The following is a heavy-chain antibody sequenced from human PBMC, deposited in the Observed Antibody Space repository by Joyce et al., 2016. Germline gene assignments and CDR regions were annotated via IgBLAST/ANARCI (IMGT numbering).Heavy chain of an antibody. CDR1: GLTLSGSS. J-gene: IGHJ6*02. V-gene: IGHV3-73*02. CDR3: SNYDLWSGYSPSRDV. CDR2: IGSKANGDAK. D-gene: IGHD3-3*01. Sequence: EVQLVESGGGLVQPGGSLKLSCAVSGLTLSGSSVHWVRQDSGKGLEGVGRIGSKANGDAKEYAASVKGRFSISRDDSKNTAYLQMNSLKTEDTAVYYCSNYDLWSGYSPSRDVWGQGSTVTVSS.